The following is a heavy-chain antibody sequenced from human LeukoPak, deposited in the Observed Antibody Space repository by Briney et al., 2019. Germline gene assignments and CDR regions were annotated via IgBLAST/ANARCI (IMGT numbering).Heavy chain of an antibody. CDR1: GFTFSSYS. Sequence: GGSLRLSCAASGFTFSSYSMKWVRQAPGEGLEWVSSISSSSSYIYYADSVKGRFTISRDNAKNSLYLQMNSLRAEDTAVYYCASSWETDYWGQGTLVTVSS. D-gene: IGHD1-26*01. CDR2: ISSSSSYI. CDR3: ASSWETDY. V-gene: IGHV3-21*01. J-gene: IGHJ4*02.